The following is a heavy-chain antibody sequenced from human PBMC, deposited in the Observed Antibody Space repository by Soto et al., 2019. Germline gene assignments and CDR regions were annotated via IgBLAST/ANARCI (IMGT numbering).Heavy chain of an antibody. CDR3: ARTRIAVAGNAPDYFDY. V-gene: IGHV2-70*11. CDR1: GFSLSNSGMC. D-gene: IGHD6-19*01. Sequence: SGPTLVNPTQTLTLTCTFSGFSLSNSGMCVSWIRQPPGKALEWLARIDWDDDKYYSTSLKTRLTISKDTSKNQVVLTMTNMDPVDTATYYCARTRIAVAGNAPDYFDYWGQGTLVTVSS. J-gene: IGHJ4*02. CDR2: IDWDDDK.